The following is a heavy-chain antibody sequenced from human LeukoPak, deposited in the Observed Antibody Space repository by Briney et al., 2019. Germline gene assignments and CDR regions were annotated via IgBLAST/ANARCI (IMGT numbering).Heavy chain of an antibody. D-gene: IGHD5-24*01. Sequence: GGSLRLSCAASGFTFSSYGMHWVRQAPGKGLEWVALIQYDGNNKYYTDSVKGRFTISRDNSKNTLYLQMNSLRAEDTAVYYCAKDLDGYPDYWGQGTLVTVSS. V-gene: IGHV3-30*02. CDR2: IQYDGNNK. CDR3: AKDLDGYPDY. J-gene: IGHJ4*02. CDR1: GFTFSSYG.